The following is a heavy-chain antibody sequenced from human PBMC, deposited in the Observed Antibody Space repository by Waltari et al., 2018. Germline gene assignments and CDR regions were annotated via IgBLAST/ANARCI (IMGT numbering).Heavy chain of an antibody. J-gene: IGHJ5*02. V-gene: IGHV4-34*01. Sequence: QVQLQQWGAGLLKPSETLSLTCAVYGGSFSGYYWSWIRQPPGKGLEWIGEINHSGSTNYNPSLKSRVTISVDTSKNQFSLKLSSVTAADTAVYYCATGALGDDYIWGSPWGQGTLVTVSS. D-gene: IGHD3-16*01. CDR3: ATGALGDDYIWGSP. CDR1: GGSFSGYY. CDR2: INHSGST.